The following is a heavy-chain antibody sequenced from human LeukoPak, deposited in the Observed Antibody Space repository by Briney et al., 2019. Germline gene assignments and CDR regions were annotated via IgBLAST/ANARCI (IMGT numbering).Heavy chain of an antibody. Sequence: KSGGSLRLSCAASGFTFSSYSMNWVRQAPGKGLEWVSSISSSSSYIYYADSVKGRFTISRDNAKNSLYLQMNSLRAEDTALYYCAKGWTRFLERSYYMDVWGKGTTVTVSS. J-gene: IGHJ6*03. CDR1: GFTFSSYS. CDR3: AKGWTRFLERSYYMDV. V-gene: IGHV3-21*04. CDR2: ISSSSSYI. D-gene: IGHD3-3*01.